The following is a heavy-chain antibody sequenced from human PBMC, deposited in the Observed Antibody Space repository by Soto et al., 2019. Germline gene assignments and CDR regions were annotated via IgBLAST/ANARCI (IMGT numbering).Heavy chain of an antibody. D-gene: IGHD3-3*01. V-gene: IGHV3-33*01. CDR2: IWYDGSNK. CDR1: GFTFSSYG. Sequence: QVQLVESGGGVVQPGRSLRLSCAASGFTFSSYGMHWVRQAPGKGLEWVAGIWYDGSNKYYADSVKGRFTISRDNSKNTLYLQMNSLRAEDTAVYYCARDKSAAYYDFWSGYFCFDYWGQGTLVTVSS. J-gene: IGHJ4*02. CDR3: ARDKSAAYYDFWSGYFCFDY.